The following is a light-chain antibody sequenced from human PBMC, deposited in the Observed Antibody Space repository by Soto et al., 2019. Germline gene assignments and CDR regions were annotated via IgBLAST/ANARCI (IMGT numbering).Light chain of an antibody. CDR1: QSVSSY. V-gene: IGKV3-20*01. Sequence: EIVLTQSPATLSLSPGERATLSCRASQSVSSYLAWYQQKPGQAPRLLIYGASSRATGIPDRFSGSGSGTDFTLTLSRLEPEDFAAYYCPQYGSSPTFGQGTKVDIK. J-gene: IGKJ1*01. CDR2: GAS. CDR3: PQYGSSPT.